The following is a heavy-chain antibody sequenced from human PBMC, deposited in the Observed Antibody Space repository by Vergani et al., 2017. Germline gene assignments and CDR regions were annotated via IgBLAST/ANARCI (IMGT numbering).Heavy chain of an antibody. CDR3: ATIGYRRWDYYFDC. CDR1: GDSISSNNC. V-gene: IGHV4-4*03. J-gene: IGHJ4*02. CDR2: ICHTEDT. D-gene: IGHD2-2*02. Sequence: QVQLPESGPGLVKPPGTLSLTCAVSGDSISSNNCWTWVRQPPGKGLEWIGEICHTEDTKYSPSLKSRVTVSVDESRNLFSLRLNSVTAADTAVYYCATIGYRRWDYYFDCWGQGILVTVSS.